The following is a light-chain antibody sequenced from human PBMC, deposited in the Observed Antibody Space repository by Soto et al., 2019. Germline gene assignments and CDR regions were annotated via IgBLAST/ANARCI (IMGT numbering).Light chain of an antibody. CDR2: DVT. J-gene: IGLJ1*01. CDR3: KSYTTSNTYV. Sequence: QSVLTQPASVSGSPGQSITISCSGSSSDIGEYKYVSWYQQHPGKAPKLMIYDVTNRPSGVSDRFSGSKSGSTASLTISGLQAEYEAYYYCKSYTTSNTYVFGSGPKFTVL. CDR1: SSDIGEYKY. V-gene: IGLV2-14*01.